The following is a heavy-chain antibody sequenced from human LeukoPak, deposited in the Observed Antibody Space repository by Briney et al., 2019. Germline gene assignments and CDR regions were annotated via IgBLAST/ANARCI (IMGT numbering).Heavy chain of an antibody. CDR3: ARVCCGWKYYCYYYGMDV. J-gene: IGHJ6*02. Sequence: SETLSLTCAVYGGSFSGYYWSWIRQPPGKGLEWIGEINHSGSTNYNPSLKSRVTISVDTSKNQFSLKLSSVTAADTAVYYCARVCCGWKYYCYYYGMDVWGQGTTVTVSS. V-gene: IGHV4-34*01. D-gene: IGHD6-19*01. CDR1: GGSFSGYY. CDR2: INHSGST.